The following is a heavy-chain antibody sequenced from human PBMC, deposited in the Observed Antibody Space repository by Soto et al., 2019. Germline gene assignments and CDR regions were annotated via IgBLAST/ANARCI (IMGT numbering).Heavy chain of an antibody. V-gene: IGHV2-5*02. Sequence: QITLKESGPTLVKPTQTLTLTCTFSGFSLSTRGVGVGWIRQPPGKALEWLALIYWDDDKRYSPSLKSRLTITKDTSKNQFVRTMTNMDPVDTATYYWAHRQTGGCRGGSCYSWFDPWGQGTLVTVSS. CDR2: IYWDDDK. J-gene: IGHJ5*02. CDR3: AHRQTGGCRGGSCYSWFDP. D-gene: IGHD2-15*01. CDR1: GFSLSTRGVG.